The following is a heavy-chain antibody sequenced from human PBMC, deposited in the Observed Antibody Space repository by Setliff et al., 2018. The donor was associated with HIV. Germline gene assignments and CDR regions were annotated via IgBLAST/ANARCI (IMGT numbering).Heavy chain of an antibody. CDR3: ARDGPRDGYDY. V-gene: IGHV4-39*07. Sequence: NPSETLFLTCTVSGGSISSSSYYWGWIRQPPGKGLEWIGSIYYSGSTYYNPSLKSRVTISVDTSKNQFSLKLSSVTAADTAVYYCARDGPRDGYDYWGQGTLVTVSS. CDR1: GGSISSSSYY. D-gene: IGHD5-12*01. J-gene: IGHJ4*02. CDR2: IYYSGST.